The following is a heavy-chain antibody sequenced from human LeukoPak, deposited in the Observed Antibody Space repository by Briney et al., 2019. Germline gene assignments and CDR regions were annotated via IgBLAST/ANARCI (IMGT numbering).Heavy chain of an antibody. CDR3: ARSSPHCSCTSCYNDAFDI. J-gene: IGHJ3*02. CDR1: GFTFSSYS. Sequence: PGGSLRLSCAASGFTFSSYSMNWVRQAPGKGLEWVSSISSSSSYIYYADSVKGRFTISRDNAKNSLYLQMNSLRAEDTAVYYCARSSPHCSCTSCYNDAFDIWGQRTMVSVSS. V-gene: IGHV3-21*01. D-gene: IGHD2-2*02. CDR2: ISSSSSYI.